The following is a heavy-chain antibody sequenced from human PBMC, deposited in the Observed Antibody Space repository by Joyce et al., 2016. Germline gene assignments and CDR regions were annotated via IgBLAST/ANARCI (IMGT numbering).Heavy chain of an antibody. D-gene: IGHD6-6*01. CDR3: AKVAEGSAVYFYYMDV. J-gene: IGHJ6*03. CDR2: ISGSGGSI. V-gene: IGHV3-23*01. CDR1: GFTFSSYA. Sequence: EVQLLESGGGLVQPAGSLRLSCAASGFTFSSYAMSWVRQAQGKGLEWVSVISGSGGSIYDADSVKGRFTFSRDNSKNTLYLQMNSLRAEDTAVYYCAKVAEGSAVYFYYMDVWGKGTTVTVSS.